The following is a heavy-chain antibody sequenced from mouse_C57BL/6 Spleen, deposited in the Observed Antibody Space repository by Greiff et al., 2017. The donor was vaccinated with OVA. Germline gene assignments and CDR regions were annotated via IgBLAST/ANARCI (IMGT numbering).Heavy chain of an antibody. D-gene: IGHD1-1*01. CDR1: GYTFTSYW. J-gene: IGHJ4*01. CDR3: ARPGSSSYYAMDY. Sequence: QVQLQQPGTELVKPGASVKLSCKASGYTFTSYWMHWVKQRPGQGLEWIGNINPSNGGTNYNEKFKSKATLTVDKSSSTAYMQLSSLTSEDSAGYYCARPGSSSYYAMDYWGQGTSVTVSS. CDR2: INPSNGGT. V-gene: IGHV1-53*01.